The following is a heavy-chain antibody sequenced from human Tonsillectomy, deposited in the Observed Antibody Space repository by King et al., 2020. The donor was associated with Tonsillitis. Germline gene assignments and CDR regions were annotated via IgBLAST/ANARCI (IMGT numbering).Heavy chain of an antibody. CDR2: VYHSGST. CDR1: GSSISSDYF. J-gene: IGHJ3*02. D-gene: IGHD2/OR15-2a*01. V-gene: IGHV4-38-2*02. CDR3: ARVLSHTDAFDI. Sequence: MQLQESGPGLVKPSETLSLTCSVSGSSISSDYFWGWIRQPPGMGLEWIGTVYHSGSTYYNPSLKSRVTISVDTSKNQFSLKLSSVTAADTAVYYCARVLSHTDAFDIWGQGTMVTVSS.